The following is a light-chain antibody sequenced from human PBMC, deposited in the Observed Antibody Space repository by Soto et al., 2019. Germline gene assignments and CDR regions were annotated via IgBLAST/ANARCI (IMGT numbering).Light chain of an antibody. CDR1: SSDIGAYDY. J-gene: IGLJ1*01. V-gene: IGLV2-14*01. Sequence: QSALTQPASLSGSPGQSITISCTGTSSDIGAYDYVSCFQQHPGKAPKLMISEVNNRPSGVSNRFSGSKSGNTAYLTISGLQVEDEAEYFCLSFTTTSTHVFGTGTKVTVL. CDR3: LSFTTTSTHV. CDR2: EVN.